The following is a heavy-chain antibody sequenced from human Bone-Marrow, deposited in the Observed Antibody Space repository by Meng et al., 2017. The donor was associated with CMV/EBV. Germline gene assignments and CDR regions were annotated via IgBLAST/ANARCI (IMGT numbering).Heavy chain of an antibody. J-gene: IGHJ6*02. D-gene: IGHD2-2*01. V-gene: IGHV3-53*01. CDR2: IYSGGST. Sequence: GESLKISCAASGITVSTNYMSWVRQAPGKGLEWVSVIYSGGSTYYADSVKGRFTISRDNSKNTLYLQMNSLRAEDTAVYYCARDDIVVVPAATPHVPTYYYYGMDVWGQGTTVTVSS. CDR3: ARDDIVVVPAATPHVPTYYYYGMDV. CDR1: GITVSTNY.